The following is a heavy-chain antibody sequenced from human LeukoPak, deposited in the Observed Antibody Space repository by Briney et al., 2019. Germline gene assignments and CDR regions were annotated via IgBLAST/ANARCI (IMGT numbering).Heavy chain of an antibody. Sequence: ASVKVSCKASGGTFSSYAISWVRQAPGQGLEWMGGIIPIFGTANYAQKFQGRVTIAADKSTSTAYMELSSLRSEDTAVYYCARDRRDCSSTSCYLDYWGQGTLVTVSS. D-gene: IGHD2-2*01. J-gene: IGHJ4*02. CDR3: ARDRRDCSSTSCYLDY. CDR2: IIPIFGTA. V-gene: IGHV1-69*06. CDR1: GGTFSSYA.